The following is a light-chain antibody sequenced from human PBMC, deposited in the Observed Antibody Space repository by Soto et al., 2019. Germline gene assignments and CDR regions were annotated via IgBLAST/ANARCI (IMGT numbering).Light chain of an antibody. CDR3: QQANSFPYT. CDR1: QGVSNW. Sequence: DIQMTQSPSSVSASVGDRATITCRASQGVSNWLAWYQQTPGKAPKLLIYAASTLRSGVPSRVRGRGSGTDVTFTISSLQPEDFATYYGQQANSFPYTFGQGTRLEIK. J-gene: IGKJ5*01. CDR2: AAS. V-gene: IGKV1-12*01.